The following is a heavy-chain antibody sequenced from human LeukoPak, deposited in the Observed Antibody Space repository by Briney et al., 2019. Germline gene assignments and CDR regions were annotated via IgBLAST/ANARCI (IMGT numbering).Heavy chain of an antibody. D-gene: IGHD3-10*01. CDR2: IYYSGST. CDR1: NGSISSYY. V-gene: IGHV4-59*01. J-gene: IGHJ4*02. Sequence: SETLSLTCTVSNGSISSYYWSWIRQPPGKGLEWIGYIYYSGSTNYNSALQSRVTMSLDTSKTQFSLNLKSVTAADTAVYYCARASGSGSYYGIDYWGQGTLVTVSS. CDR3: ARASGSGSYYGIDY.